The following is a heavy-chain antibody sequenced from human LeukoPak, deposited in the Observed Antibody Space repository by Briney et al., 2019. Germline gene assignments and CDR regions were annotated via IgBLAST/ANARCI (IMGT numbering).Heavy chain of an antibody. CDR3: ARDREEQLAYNWFDP. CDR2: IYTSGST. Sequence: PSETLSLTCTVSGGSISSYYWSWIRQPAGKGLEWIGRIYTSGSTNYNPSLKSRVTMSVDTSKNQFSLKLSSVTAADTAVYYCARDREEQLAYNWFDPWGQGTLVTVSS. J-gene: IGHJ5*02. V-gene: IGHV4-4*07. D-gene: IGHD6-6*01. CDR1: GGSISSYY.